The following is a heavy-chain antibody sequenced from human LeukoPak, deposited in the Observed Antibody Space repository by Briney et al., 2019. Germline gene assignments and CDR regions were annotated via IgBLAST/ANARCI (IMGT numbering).Heavy chain of an antibody. D-gene: IGHD2-15*01. CDR1: GFTFSSYG. CDR2: IWCDGSNK. J-gene: IGHJ5*02. Sequence: GRSLRLSCAASGFTFSSYGMHWVRQAPGKGLEWVAVIWCDGSNKYYADSVKGRFTISRDNSKNTLYLQMNSLRAEDTAVYYCARESGGSWPNWFDPWGQGTLVTVSS. V-gene: IGHV3-33*01. CDR3: ARESGGSWPNWFDP.